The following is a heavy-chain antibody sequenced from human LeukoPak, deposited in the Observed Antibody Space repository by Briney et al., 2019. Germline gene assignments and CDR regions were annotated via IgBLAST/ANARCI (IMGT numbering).Heavy chain of an antibody. CDR2: IRSKASGATR. CDR1: GFPLGDYV. V-gene: IGHV3-49*03. Sequence: GGSLRLSCTASGFPLGDYVMSWFRQAPGKGLEWIGFIRSKASGATREYAASVTDRFSISRDDSKSVAYLQMTRLRPEDTAIYYCARAEKSDYGGQGTLVTVS. CDR3: ARAEKSDY. J-gene: IGHJ4*02.